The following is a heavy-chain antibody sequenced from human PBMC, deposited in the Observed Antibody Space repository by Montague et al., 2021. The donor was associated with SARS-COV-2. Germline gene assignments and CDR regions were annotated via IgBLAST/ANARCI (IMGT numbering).Heavy chain of an antibody. CDR2: LYDGGST. Sequence: SLRLSCAASGFTVTSNYMSWVRQAPGKGLEWVSVLYDGGSTYYADSVKGRFTISRDNSKNTLYLQMNSLRAEDTAVYYCARGGGLRNYGMDAWGQGTTVTVSS. CDR3: ARGGGLRNYGMDA. D-gene: IGHD5-12*01. J-gene: IGHJ6*02. V-gene: IGHV3-53*01. CDR1: GFTVTSNY.